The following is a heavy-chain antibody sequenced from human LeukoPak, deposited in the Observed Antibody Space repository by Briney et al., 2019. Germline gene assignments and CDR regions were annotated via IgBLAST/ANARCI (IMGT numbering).Heavy chain of an antibody. CDR1: GFSFSIYA. Sequence: GGSLRLSCSAYGFSFSIYAMHWVRQAPGTGLEYDSAISSNGDNTYYTDSVKGRFTLSRDNSKNTLYLQMSRLRTEDTALSYCVKGRDSSGWYAYYFDHWGQGTLVTVSS. J-gene: IGHJ4*02. V-gene: IGHV3-64D*06. CDR2: ISSNGDNT. CDR3: VKGRDSSGWYAYYFDH. D-gene: IGHD6-19*01.